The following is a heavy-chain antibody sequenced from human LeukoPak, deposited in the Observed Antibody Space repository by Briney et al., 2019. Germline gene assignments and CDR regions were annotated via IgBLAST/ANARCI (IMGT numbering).Heavy chain of an antibody. CDR3: AISHKWLLLDY. V-gene: IGHV4-34*01. CDR2: INHSGIT. Sequence: SETLSLTCAFYGASFSGYYRRWIRQPPGKGLEWIGEINHSGITTYNPSLKSRVTISVDTSKKQFSLKLNSVTAADTAVYYCAISHKWLLLDYWGQGTLVTVSS. D-gene: IGHD2-15*01. CDR1: GASFSGYY. J-gene: IGHJ4*02.